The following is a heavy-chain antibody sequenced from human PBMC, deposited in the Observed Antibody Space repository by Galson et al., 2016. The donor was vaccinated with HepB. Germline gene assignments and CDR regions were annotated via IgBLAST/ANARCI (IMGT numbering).Heavy chain of an antibody. CDR3: AREVQFRFDY. D-gene: IGHD1-1*01. CDR1: GYRFPTYG. V-gene: IGHV1-18*04. CDR2: ISANSGNT. J-gene: IGHJ4*02. Sequence: SVKVSCKASGYRFPTYGIGWVRQAPGQGLEWRGWISANSGNTIYAQKFQDRVTMTRDPSASTVYMDLRSLRSDDTAVYYCAREVQFRFDYWGQGTLVTVSS.